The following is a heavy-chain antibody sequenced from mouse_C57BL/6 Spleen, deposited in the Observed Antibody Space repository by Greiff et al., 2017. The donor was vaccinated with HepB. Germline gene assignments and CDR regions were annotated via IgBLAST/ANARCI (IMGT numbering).Heavy chain of an antibody. J-gene: IGHJ2*01. CDR2: IYPRSGNT. CDR1: GYTSTSYG. CDR3: ARDGVYFDY. Sequence: ESGAELARPGASVKLSCKASGYTSTSYGISWVKQRTGQGLEWIGEIYPRSGNTYYNEKFKGKATLTADKSSSTAYMELRSLTSEDSAVYFCARDGVYFDYWGQGTTLTVSS. V-gene: IGHV1-81*01.